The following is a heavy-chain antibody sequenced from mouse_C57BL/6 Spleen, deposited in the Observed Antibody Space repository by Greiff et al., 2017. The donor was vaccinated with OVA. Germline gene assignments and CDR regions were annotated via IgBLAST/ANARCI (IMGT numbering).Heavy chain of an antibody. D-gene: IGHD2-4*01. CDR1: GFTFSDYY. J-gene: IGHJ1*03. V-gene: IGHV5-16*01. CDR2: INYDGSST. CDR3: ARGYDYDGWYFDV. Sequence: EVQRVESEGVLVQPGSSMKLSCTASGFTFSDYYMAWVRQVPEKGLEWVANINYDGSSTYYLDSLKSRFIISRDNAKNILYLQMSSLKSEDTATYYCARGYDYDGWYFDVWGTGTTVTVSS.